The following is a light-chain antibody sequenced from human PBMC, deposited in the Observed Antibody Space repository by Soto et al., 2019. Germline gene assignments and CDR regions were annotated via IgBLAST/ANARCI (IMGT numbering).Light chain of an antibody. J-gene: IGKJ3*01. Sequence: DIQMTQSPSTLSASVGDRVTITCRASQNINYWLAWYQQKPGRAPNLLIYKASNLETGVPSRFSGGGSGTEFPLTISGLQPDDFATYYCKQCNSYRNFTFGPGTKVEMK. CDR3: KQCNSYRNFT. CDR2: KAS. CDR1: QNINYW. V-gene: IGKV1-5*03.